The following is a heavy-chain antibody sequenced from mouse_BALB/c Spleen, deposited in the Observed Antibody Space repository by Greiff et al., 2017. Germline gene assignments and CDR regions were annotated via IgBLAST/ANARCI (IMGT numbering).Heavy chain of an antibody. CDR2: ISSGGST. D-gene: IGHD1-1*01. J-gene: IGHJ2*01. CDR1: GFTFSSYA. CDR3: AREVYYYGSSYGNYFDY. V-gene: IGHV5-6-5*01. Sequence: EVKLMESGGGLVKPGGSLKLSCAASGFTFSSYAMSWVRQTPEKRLEWVASISSGGSTYYPDSVKGRFTISRDNARNILYLQMSSLRSEDTAMYYCAREVYYYGSSYGNYFDYWGQGTTLTVSS.